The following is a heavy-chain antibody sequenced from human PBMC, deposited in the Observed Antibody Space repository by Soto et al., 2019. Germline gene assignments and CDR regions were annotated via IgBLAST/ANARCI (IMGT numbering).Heavy chain of an antibody. J-gene: IGHJ4*02. CDR2: IRSKAYGGTT. D-gene: IGHD6-6*01. V-gene: IGHV3-49*03. CDR1: GFTLGDYA. Sequence: PGGSLRLSCTASGFTLGDYAMSWFRQAPGKGLEWVGFIRSKAYGGTTEYAASVKGRFTISRDDSKSIAYLQMNSLKTEDTAVYYCTRAWTSGARPHGSDYWCKGPLVTVSS. CDR3: TRAWTSGARPHGSDY.